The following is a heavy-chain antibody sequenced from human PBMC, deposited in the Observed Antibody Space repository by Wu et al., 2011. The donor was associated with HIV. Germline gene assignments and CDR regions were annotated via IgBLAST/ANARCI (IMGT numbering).Heavy chain of an antibody. V-gene: IGHV1-18*01. CDR3: ARRAPCSGGSCGVDFDY. D-gene: IGHD2-15*01. CDR2: ISAYNGNT. J-gene: IGHJ4*02. Sequence: QVQLVQSGAEVKKPGASVKVSCKASGYTFTNYGISWVRQAPGQGLEWMGWISAYNGNTNYAQKLQGRLTMTTDTSTSTAYMELRSLRSDDTAVHYCARRAPCSGGSCGVDFDYWGQGTLVTVSS. CDR1: GYTFTNYG.